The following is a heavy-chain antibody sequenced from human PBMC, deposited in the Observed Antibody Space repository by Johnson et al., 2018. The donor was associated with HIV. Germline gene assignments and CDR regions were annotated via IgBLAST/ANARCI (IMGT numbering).Heavy chain of an antibody. CDR1: GFTFSTYG. CDR2: MWYDGSNK. CDR3: AKDLVVTAPGAFDI. V-gene: IGHV3-33*06. D-gene: IGHD2-21*02. J-gene: IGHJ3*02. Sequence: QVQLVESGGGVVQPGRSLRLSCAASGFTFSTYGMHWVRQAPGKGLEWVAVMWYDGSNKYYADSVKGRFTISRDNSKNTLYLQMSSLRAEDTAVYYCAKDLVVTAPGAFDIWGQGTMVTVSS.